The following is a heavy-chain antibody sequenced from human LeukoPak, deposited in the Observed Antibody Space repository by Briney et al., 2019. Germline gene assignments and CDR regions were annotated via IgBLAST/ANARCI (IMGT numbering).Heavy chain of an antibody. CDR3: ARRRYCSSTSCDGRYFDL. CDR1: GGSISSGGYY. J-gene: IGHJ2*01. D-gene: IGHD2-2*01. V-gene: IGHV4-31*03. CDR2: IYYSGST. Sequence: PSQTLSLTCTVSGGSISSGGYYWSWIRQHPGKGLEWIGYIYYSGSTYYNPSLKSRVTISVDTSKNQFSLKLSSVTAADTAVYYCARRRYCSSTSCDGRYFDLWGRGTLVTVSS.